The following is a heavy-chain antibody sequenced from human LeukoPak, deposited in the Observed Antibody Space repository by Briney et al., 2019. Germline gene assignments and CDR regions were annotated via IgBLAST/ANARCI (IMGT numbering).Heavy chain of an antibody. V-gene: IGHV2-70*01. J-gene: IGHJ4*02. D-gene: IGHD4-17*01. CDR1: GLSLSTSGMC. Sequence: SGPTLVNPTQTLTLTCTFSGLSLSTSGMCVSWIRQPPGKALEWLALIDWDDDKYYSTSLKTRLTISKDTPKNQVVLTMTNMDPVDTAKYYGARLGSGEYANYWSQGTLVTVSS. CDR2: IDWDDDK. CDR3: ARLGSGEYANY.